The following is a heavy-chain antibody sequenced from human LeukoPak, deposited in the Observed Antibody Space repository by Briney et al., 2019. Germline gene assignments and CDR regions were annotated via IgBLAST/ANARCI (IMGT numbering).Heavy chain of an antibody. V-gene: IGHV4-59*01. CDR2: IYYSGRT. D-gene: IGHD1/OR15-1a*01. Sequence: KPAETLSLTCTVSGGSISGYCWSWIRQPPGKGLEWIGYIYYSGRTNPNPTLQSRVTISVDTSKNQFSLKLSSVTAADTAVYYCARIGHEHYYFDYWGQGSL. CDR1: GGSISGYC. CDR3: ARIGHEHYYFDY. J-gene: IGHJ4*01.